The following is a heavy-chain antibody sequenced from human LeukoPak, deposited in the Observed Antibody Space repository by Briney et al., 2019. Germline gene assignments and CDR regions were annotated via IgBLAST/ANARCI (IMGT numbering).Heavy chain of an antibody. CDR3: ARGGLYCSSTSCYGIEY. V-gene: IGHV1-18*04. CDR2: ISAYNGNK. CDR1: GYTFTSYV. J-gene: IGHJ4*02. Sequence: GASVKVSCKAAGYTFTSYVISWVRQAPGQGLEWMGWISAYNGNKNYAQKLQGRVTMTTDTSTSTVYMELRSLRSDDTAVYYCARGGLYCSSTSCYGIEYWGQGTLVTVSS. D-gene: IGHD2-2*01.